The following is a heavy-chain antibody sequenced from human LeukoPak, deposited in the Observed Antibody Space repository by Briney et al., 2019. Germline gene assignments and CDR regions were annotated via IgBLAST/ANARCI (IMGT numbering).Heavy chain of an antibody. V-gene: IGHV3-74*01. D-gene: IGHD3-22*01. CDR1: GFPFSSYW. CDR3: AKENQYDSSGYYYGPADY. CDR2: IIGDGSGT. Sequence: GGSLRLSCAASGFPFSSYWMHWVRQGPGRGLVWVSRIIGDGSGTNYADSVKGRFTISRDNSKSTLYLQMNSLRVEDTAIYYCAKENQYDSSGYYYGPADYWGQGTLVTVSS. J-gene: IGHJ4*02.